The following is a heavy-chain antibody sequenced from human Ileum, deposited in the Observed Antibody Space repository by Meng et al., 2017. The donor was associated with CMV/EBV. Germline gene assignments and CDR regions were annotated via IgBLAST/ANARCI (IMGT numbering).Heavy chain of an antibody. CDR1: GFTFRNYG. V-gene: IGHV3-23*01. CDR3: ARVAGVATMYFDY. J-gene: IGHJ4*02. Sequence: GGSLRLSCVASGFTFRNYGMTWVRQAPGKGLEWVSLITNSGGSTYYAESVRGRFTISRDKSKNILYLQMDSLRVEDTDLYYCARVAGVATMYFDYWGQGTLVTVSS. D-gene: IGHD5-12*01. CDR2: ITNSGGST.